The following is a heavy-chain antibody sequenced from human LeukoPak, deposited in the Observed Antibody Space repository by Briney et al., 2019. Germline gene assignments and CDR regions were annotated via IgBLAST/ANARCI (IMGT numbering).Heavy chain of an antibody. V-gene: IGHV1-2*02. J-gene: IGHJ6*02. CDR2: INPNSGGT. Sequence: ASVKVSCKASGYTFTGYYMHWVRQAPGQGLEWMGWINPNSGGTNYAQKFQGRVTMTRDTSISTAYMELSRLRSDDTAVYYCARGSQIVGATGYYYYGMDVWGQGTTVTVSS. CDR1: GYTFTGYY. CDR3: ARGSQIVGATGYYYYGMDV. D-gene: IGHD1-26*01.